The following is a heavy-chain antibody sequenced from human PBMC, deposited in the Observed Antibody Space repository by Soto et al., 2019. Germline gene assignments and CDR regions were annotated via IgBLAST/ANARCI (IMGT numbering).Heavy chain of an antibody. CDR3: TRDPGAYSSTWSFYFDS. CDR2: INTDGSST. J-gene: IGHJ4*02. CDR1: GFTFSRFW. Sequence: SGGSLRLSCAASGFTFSRFWMHWVRQAPGKGLVWVSRINTDGSSTTYADSVKGRFTISRDNAKNTLYLQMDSLRAEDTGVYYCTRDPGAYSSTWSFYFDSWGQGTLVTVS. V-gene: IGHV3-74*01. D-gene: IGHD6-13*01.